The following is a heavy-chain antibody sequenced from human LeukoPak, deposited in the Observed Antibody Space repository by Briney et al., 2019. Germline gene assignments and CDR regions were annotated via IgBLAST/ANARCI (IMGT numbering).Heavy chain of an antibody. CDR3: AKANGGNNARFDN. CDR2: IWYDGSNK. V-gene: IGHV3-33*06. J-gene: IGHJ4*02. Sequence: GGSLRLSCAASGFTFSTYGMHWVRQAPGKGLEWVAVIWYDGSNKYYADSVKGRFTISRDNSKNTLYLQMNSLRAEDTAVYYCAKANGGNNARFDNWGQGTLVTVSS. CDR1: GFTFSTYG. D-gene: IGHD4-23*01.